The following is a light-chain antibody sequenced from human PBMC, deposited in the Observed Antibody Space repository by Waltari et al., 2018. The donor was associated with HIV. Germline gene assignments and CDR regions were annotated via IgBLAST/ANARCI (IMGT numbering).Light chain of an antibody. CDR2: EVS. CDR1: SSPVGSCNL. CDR3: CSYAGNSIP. J-gene: IGLJ2*01. V-gene: IGLV2-23*02. Sequence: QSALPQPASVSGSFGQSITISCTGTSSPVGSCNLVSWYQHHPGKAPKLIIYEVSKRPSGVSNRFAGSKSGNTASLTVSGLQAEDEADYFCCSYAGNSIPFGGGTKLTVL.